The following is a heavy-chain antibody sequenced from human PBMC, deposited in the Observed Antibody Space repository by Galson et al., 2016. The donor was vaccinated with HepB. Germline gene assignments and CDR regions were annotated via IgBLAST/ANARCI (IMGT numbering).Heavy chain of an antibody. J-gene: IGHJ4*02. Sequence: SLRLSCAASGLTVSTAWMHWVRHAPGKGLMWVARIHADGSTIYAAFVKGRCTISRDSAQHTLHLHLNSLRAEDTAVEYCARDTRFKTDNWGQGTLVTVSS. CDR1: GLTVSTAW. V-gene: IGHV3-74*01. CDR3: ARDTRFKTDN. CDR2: IHADGST.